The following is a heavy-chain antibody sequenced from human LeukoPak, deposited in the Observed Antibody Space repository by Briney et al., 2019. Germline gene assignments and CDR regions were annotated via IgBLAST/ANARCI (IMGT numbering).Heavy chain of an antibody. CDR1: GFTFNSFA. CDR2: ISYDGSKR. CDR3: TRDHYPGIARGGACNF. J-gene: IGHJ3*01. V-gene: IGHV3-30-3*01. D-gene: IGHD2/OR15-2a*01. Sequence: GGSLRLSCVASGFTFNSFAMHWVRQAPGKGLEWVAVISYDGSKRYYADSGKGRFTISRDNSKNATYLEMNSMRVEDTAIYYCTRDHYPGIARGGACNFWSQGTMVTVSS.